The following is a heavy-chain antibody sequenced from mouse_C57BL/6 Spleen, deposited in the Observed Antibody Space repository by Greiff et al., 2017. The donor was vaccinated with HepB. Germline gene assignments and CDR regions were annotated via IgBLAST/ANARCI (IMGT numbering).Heavy chain of an antibody. CDR2: ISSGSSTI. CDR3: ASGGIYYGNLFAY. CDR1: GFTFSDYG. D-gene: IGHD2-1*01. J-gene: IGHJ3*01. V-gene: IGHV5-17*01. Sequence: EVQGVESGGGLVKPGGSLKLSCAASGFTFSDYGMHWVRQAPEKGLEWVAYISSGSSTIYYADTVKGRFTISRDNAKNTLFLQMTSLRSEDTAMYYCASGGIYYGNLFAYWGQGTLVTVSA.